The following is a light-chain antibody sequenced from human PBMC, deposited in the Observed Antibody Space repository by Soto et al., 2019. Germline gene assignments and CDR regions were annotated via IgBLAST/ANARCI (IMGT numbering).Light chain of an antibody. CDR2: GAS. V-gene: IGKV1-39*01. CDR1: QSIDYY. Sequence: DIQMTQSPSSLSASVGDRVTLTFRASQSIDYYLNWYQQRPGKAPNLLIYGASRLQSGVPSRFSGSGSGIDFTLTINSLQTEDMATYYCQQTYTSPRTFGQGTRVEIK. J-gene: IGKJ1*01. CDR3: QQTYTSPRT.